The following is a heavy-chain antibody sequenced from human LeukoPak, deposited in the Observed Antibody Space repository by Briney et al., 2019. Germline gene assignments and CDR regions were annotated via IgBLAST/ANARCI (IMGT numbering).Heavy chain of an antibody. CDR1: GYTFNSYS. V-gene: IGHV1-18*01. J-gene: IGHJ4*02. CDR3: ARDGFRGATDY. Sequence: ASVKVSCEASGYTFNSYSISWVRQAPGQGLEWMGWINAYNGNTKYTQNFQGRVTMTTDTSTSTAYMELRSLRSDDTAVYYCARDGFRGATDYWGQGTLVTVSS. D-gene: IGHD1-26*01. CDR2: INAYNGNT.